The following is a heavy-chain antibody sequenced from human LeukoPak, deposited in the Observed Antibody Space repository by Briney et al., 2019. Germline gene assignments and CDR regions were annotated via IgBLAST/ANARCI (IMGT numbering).Heavy chain of an antibody. V-gene: IGHV3-48*04. CDR3: ARVGAGNYDSSGYSDY. J-gene: IGHJ4*02. CDR1: GFTFSSYS. Sequence: PGGSLRLSCAASGFTFSSYSMNWVRQATGKGLEWVSYISSSSSTIYYADSVKGRFTISRDNTKNSLYLQMNSLRAEDTAVYYCARVGAGNYDSSGYSDYWGQGTLVTVSS. CDR2: ISSSSSTI. D-gene: IGHD3-22*01.